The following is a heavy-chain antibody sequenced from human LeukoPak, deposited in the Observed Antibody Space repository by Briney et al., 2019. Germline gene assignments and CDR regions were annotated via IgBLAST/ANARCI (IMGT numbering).Heavy chain of an antibody. Sequence: SVKVSCKASGGTFTSHAISWVRQAPGRGLEWLGGIIPIFGAPSYAQKFQGRVTFSPDESTRTAYMDLSSLRSEDTAVYYCAGFFYDESHDAFDIWGQGTMVTVSS. CDR3: AGFFYDESHDAFDI. J-gene: IGHJ3*02. CDR2: IIPIFGAP. CDR1: GGTFTSHA. D-gene: IGHD2/OR15-2a*01. V-gene: IGHV1-69*13.